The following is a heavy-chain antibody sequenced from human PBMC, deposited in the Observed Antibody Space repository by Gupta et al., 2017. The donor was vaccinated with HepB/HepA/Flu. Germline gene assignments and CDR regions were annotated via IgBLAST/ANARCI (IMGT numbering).Heavy chain of an antibody. Sequence: VQLGLSLTGLEKPGRSLGLSWSAAGSTFTNAWMTWVRQAPGKGPEWLGHIKRRSDGGRKDYAAPGKDRFIISREASKNTVSLQMKNLKLEETEVYYCATPPGDYDRSHFDSCDQVTL. CDR1: GSTFTNAW. V-gene: IGHV3-15*05. J-gene: IGHJ4*02. CDR3: ATPPGDYDRSHFDS. D-gene: IGHD3-22*01. CDR2: IKRRSDGGRK.